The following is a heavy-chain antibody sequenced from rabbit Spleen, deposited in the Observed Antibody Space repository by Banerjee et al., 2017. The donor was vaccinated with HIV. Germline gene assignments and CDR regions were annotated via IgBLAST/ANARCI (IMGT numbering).Heavy chain of an antibody. V-gene: IGHV1S45*01. D-gene: IGHD2-1*01. Sequence: QQQVVESGGGLVKPGASLTLTCKASGIDFNTDGISWVRQAPGKGLEWIGCTVGGRSTFTYYATWAKGRFTISKASSTTVTLQMTSLTAADTATYFCARGSATMTMVITGYYLSLWGQGTLVTVS. CDR3: ARGSATMTMVITGYYLSL. CDR1: GIDFNTDG. J-gene: IGHJ3*01. CDR2: TVGGRSTFT.